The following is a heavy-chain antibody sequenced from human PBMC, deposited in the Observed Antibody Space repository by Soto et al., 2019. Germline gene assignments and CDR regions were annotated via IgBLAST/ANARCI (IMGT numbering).Heavy chain of an antibody. V-gene: IGHV4-34*01. CDR3: ARVNDYYDSSGYYGTRYYFDY. Sequence: SETLSLTCAVYDGSLSDNYYTWTRQSPGKGLEWIGEIHPSGSTFYNPSLQTRVTLSQDTSKNHFSLKLSSVTAADTAVYYCARVNDYYDSSGYYGTRYYFDYWGQGTLVTVSS. J-gene: IGHJ4*02. CDR1: DGSLSDNY. CDR2: IHPSGST. D-gene: IGHD3-22*01.